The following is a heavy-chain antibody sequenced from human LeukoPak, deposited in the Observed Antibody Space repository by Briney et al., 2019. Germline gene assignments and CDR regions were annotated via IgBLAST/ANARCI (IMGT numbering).Heavy chain of an antibody. CDR2: ISAYNGNT. Sequence: ASVKVSCKASGYTFTSYGISLVRQAPGQGLEWMGWISAYNGNTNYAQKLQGRVTMTTDTSTSTAYMELRSLRSDDTSVYYCARAENLLAYCGGDCQHNWFDPWGQGTLVTVSS. V-gene: IGHV1-18*01. D-gene: IGHD2-21*02. CDR3: ARAENLLAYCGGDCQHNWFDP. J-gene: IGHJ5*02. CDR1: GYTFTSYG.